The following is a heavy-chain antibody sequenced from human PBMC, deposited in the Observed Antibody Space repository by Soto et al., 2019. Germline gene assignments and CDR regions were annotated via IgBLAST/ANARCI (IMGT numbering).Heavy chain of an antibody. J-gene: IGHJ1*01. CDR1: GGSLSGYY. V-gene: IGHV4-34*01. CDR3: ARVPPGPRYIHL. CDR2: ISQDGST. Sequence: SETLSLTCAIYGGSLSGYYWSWLRQTPRKGLEWIGEISQDGSTFYNPSLRSRVIILVDTSKNQFSLNLTSVTAADTAVYYCARVPPGPRYIHLWGQGILVTGSS. D-gene: IGHD1-20*01.